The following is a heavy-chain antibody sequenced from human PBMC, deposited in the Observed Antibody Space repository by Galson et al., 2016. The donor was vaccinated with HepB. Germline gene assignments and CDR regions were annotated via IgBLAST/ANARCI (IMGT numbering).Heavy chain of an antibody. CDR3: VTDYGDQRTD. CDR1: RFNFSDYA. D-gene: IGHD4-17*01. CDR2: ISFDGNSQ. V-gene: IGHV3-30-3*01. Sequence: SLRLSCAASRFNFSDYALHWVRQAPGKGLEWMAVISFDGNSQFYADSAKGRFTISRDISRNTLYLQMNKLRPEDTAMYYCVTDYGDQRTDWGQGTQVTVSS. J-gene: IGHJ4*02.